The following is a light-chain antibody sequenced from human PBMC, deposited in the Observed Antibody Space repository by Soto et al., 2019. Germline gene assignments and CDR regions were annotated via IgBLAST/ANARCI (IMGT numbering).Light chain of an antibody. J-gene: IGLJ2*01. CDR3: QTWDTGARVV. V-gene: IGLV4-69*01. CDR2: LSSDGSH. CDR1: SGHNSYA. Sequence: QPVLTQSPSASASLGASVKLTCTLSSGHNSYAIAWHQQQPEKGPRYLMKLSSDGSHSKGDGIPDRFSGSSSGAERYLTISSLQSEDEADYYCQTWDTGARVVFGGGTKVTVL.